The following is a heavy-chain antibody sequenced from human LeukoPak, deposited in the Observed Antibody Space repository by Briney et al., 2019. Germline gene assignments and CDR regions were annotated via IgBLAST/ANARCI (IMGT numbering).Heavy chain of an antibody. Sequence: GESLKISCRGSGYSFTSYWIGWVRQMPGKGLEWMGIIYPGDSDTRYSPSFQGQVTISADKSISTAYLQWSSLKASDTAMYYCARGARIAARPYYFDYWGQGTLVTVSS. D-gene: IGHD6-6*01. CDR3: ARGARIAARPYYFDY. V-gene: IGHV5-51*01. CDR2: IYPGDSDT. J-gene: IGHJ4*02. CDR1: GYSFTSYW.